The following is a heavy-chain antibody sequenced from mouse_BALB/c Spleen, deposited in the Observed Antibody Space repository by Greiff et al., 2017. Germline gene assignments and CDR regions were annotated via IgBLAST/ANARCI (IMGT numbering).Heavy chain of an antibody. CDR2: IWAGGST. D-gene: IGHD1-1*01. Sequence: VQLVESGPGLVAPSQSLSITCTVSGFSLTSYGVHWVRQPPGKGLEWLGVIWAGGSTNYNSALMSRLSISKDNSKSQVFLKMNSLQTDDTAMYYCAYYYGSSYAYWGQGTLVTVSA. J-gene: IGHJ3*01. V-gene: IGHV2-9*02. CDR3: AYYYGSSYAY. CDR1: GFSLTSYG.